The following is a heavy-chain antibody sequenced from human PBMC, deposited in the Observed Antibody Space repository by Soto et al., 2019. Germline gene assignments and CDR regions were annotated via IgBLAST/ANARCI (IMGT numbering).Heavy chain of an antibody. V-gene: IGHV1-18*01. J-gene: IGHJ5*02. CDR3: ARDPNDFWTSYWFDP. CDR2: ISAYDGKT. D-gene: IGHD3-3*01. CDR1: GYNFNTYG. Sequence: GASVKVSYKASGYNFNTYGINWVRQAPGQGPELMGWISAYDGKTVYEEKFQGRVTMTTDTSTSTAYMELRSLRSDDTAVYYCARDPNDFWTSYWFDPWGQGTLVTVSS.